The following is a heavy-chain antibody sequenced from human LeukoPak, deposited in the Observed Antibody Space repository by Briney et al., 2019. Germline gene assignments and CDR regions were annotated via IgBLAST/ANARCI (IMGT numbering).Heavy chain of an antibody. CDR3: ARGGYILTTNWFDP. J-gene: IGHJ5*02. D-gene: IGHD3-9*01. CDR1: GFIFSSYW. V-gene: IGHV3-7*03. CDR2: IKQDGSEK. Sequence: GGSLRLSCAASGFIFSSYWMSWVRQAPGKGLEWVANIKQDGSEKYYVDSVKGRFTISRDNAKNSLYLQMNSLRAEDTAMYYCARGGYILTTNWFDPWGQGTLVTVSS.